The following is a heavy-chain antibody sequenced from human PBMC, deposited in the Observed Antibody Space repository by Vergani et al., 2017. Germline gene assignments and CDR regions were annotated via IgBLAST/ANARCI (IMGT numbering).Heavy chain of an antibody. J-gene: IGHJ4*02. CDR1: GYTFTDYF. D-gene: IGHD2-2*01. V-gene: IGHV1-2*02. CDR3: ARVGTSSNRDYFDS. Sequence: QVQLVQSGAEVKKPGASVKVSCKASGYTFTDYFMHWVRQAPGQGLAWMGWINPNSGGTNYAQKFQGRVTMTRDTSISTAYMELSNLRSDDTAVYYCARVGTSSNRDYFDSWGQGTLITVST. CDR2: INPNSGGT.